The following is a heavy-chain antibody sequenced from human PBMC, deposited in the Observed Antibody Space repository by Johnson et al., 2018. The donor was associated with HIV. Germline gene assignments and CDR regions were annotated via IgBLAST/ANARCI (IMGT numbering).Heavy chain of an antibody. CDR3: ASFAAAGDAVDI. V-gene: IGHV3-30-3*01. D-gene: IGHD6-13*01. Sequence: QVQLVESGGGVVQPGRSLRLSCAASGFTFSSYAMHWVRQAPGKGLEWVAVISYDGSNKYYADSVKGRFTISRDNSKNTLYLQMNSLRAEDTAVYYCASFAAAGDAVDIWGQGTMVTVSS. J-gene: IGHJ3*02. CDR1: GFTFSSYA. CDR2: ISYDGSNK.